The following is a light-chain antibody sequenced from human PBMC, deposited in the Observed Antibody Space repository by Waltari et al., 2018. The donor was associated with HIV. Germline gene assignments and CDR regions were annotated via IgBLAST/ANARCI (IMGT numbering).Light chain of an antibody. CDR3: QSADSTTTDSWV. Sequence: SFELTQPPSVSVSPGQTARITCSGDALAKQYTYWYQQKPGQAPVVVIYKDNERPSGIPERFSGSSSGTTVTLTISGVQAEDEADYYCQSADSTTTDSWVFGGGTKLTVL. CDR2: KDN. J-gene: IGLJ3*02. V-gene: IGLV3-25*03. CDR1: ALAKQY.